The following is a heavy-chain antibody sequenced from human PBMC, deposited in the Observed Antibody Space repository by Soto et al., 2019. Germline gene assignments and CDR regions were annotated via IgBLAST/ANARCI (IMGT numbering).Heavy chain of an antibody. CDR2: ISSSSTI. J-gene: IGHJ5*02. D-gene: IGHD3-10*01. CDR3: AREGTRGGFLNWFDP. V-gene: IGHV3-48*02. Sequence: GGSLRLSCAASGFTFSSYSMNWVRQAPGKGQEWVSYISSSSTIYYADSVKGRFTISRDNAKNSLYLQMNSLRDEDTVVYYCAREGTRGGFLNWFDPWGQGTLVTVSS. CDR1: GFTFSSYS.